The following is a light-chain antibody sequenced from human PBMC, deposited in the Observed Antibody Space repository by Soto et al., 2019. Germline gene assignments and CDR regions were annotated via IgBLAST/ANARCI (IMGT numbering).Light chain of an antibody. CDR2: GAS. Sequence: EIVLTQSPGTLSFSPGERATLSCGASQSVTINYLAWYQQKPGQAPRLLIFGASIRVKGIPDRFIGSGSGTDFTLTISRLEPEDFAVYYCQHYVTSLTTFGQGTKVDI. CDR1: QSVTINY. V-gene: IGKV3-20*01. J-gene: IGKJ1*01. CDR3: QHYVTSLTT.